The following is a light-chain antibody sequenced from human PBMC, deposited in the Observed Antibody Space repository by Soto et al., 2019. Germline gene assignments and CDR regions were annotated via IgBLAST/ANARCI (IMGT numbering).Light chain of an antibody. Sequence: DIVMTQSPDSLAVSLGERATIDCKSSQSVLYSSNNKNYLAWYQQKPGQPPKLLIYWASTRESGVPDRFSGSGSGTDFTLTISSLQAEDVAVYYCQQHYSTPWTFGQGTKVELK. CDR1: QSVLYSSNNKNY. J-gene: IGKJ1*01. CDR2: WAS. V-gene: IGKV4-1*01. CDR3: QQHYSTPWT.